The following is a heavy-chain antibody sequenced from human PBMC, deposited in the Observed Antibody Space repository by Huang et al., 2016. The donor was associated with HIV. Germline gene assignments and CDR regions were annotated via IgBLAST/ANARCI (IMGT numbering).Heavy chain of an antibody. Sequence: QVQLVESGGGVVQPGRSLRLSCVASGFPFNNHAMQWVRQAPGKGLDWVAVISNDGSNNYYADSVKGRFTISRDSSKSTLFLHMTSLRTEDTAVYYCARAKDTWDAYDIWGQGTMVIVSS. CDR1: GFPFNNHA. V-gene: IGHV3-30-3*01. J-gene: IGHJ3*02. CDR3: ARAKDTWDAYDI. D-gene: IGHD5-18*01. CDR2: ISNDGSNN.